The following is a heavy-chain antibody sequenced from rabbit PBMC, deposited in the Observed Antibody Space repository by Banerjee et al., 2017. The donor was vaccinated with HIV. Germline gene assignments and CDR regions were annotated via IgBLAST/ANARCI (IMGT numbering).Heavy chain of an antibody. V-gene: IGHV1S45*01. CDR1: GFSFSTTYY. CDR3: ARDLAGVIGWNFDL. Sequence: QEQLVESGGGLVQPEGSRTLTCTASGFSFSTTYYMCWVRQAPGKGPEWIACIYTGSSGSTYYANWVNGRFTISKTSSTTVTLQMTSLTAADTATYFCARDLAGVIGWNFDLWGQGTLVTVS. CDR2: IYTGSSGST. J-gene: IGHJ4*01. D-gene: IGHD4-1*01.